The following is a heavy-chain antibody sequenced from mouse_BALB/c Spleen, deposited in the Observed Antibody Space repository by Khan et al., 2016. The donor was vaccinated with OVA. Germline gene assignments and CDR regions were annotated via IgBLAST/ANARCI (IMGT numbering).Heavy chain of an antibody. CDR2: IWAGGST. CDR1: GFSLTSYG. V-gene: IGHV2-9*02. Sequence: VELVESGPAMVAPSQSLSITCTVSGFSLTSYGVHWVRQPPGKGLEWLGVIWAGGSTNYNSALMSRLRISKDNSKSQVFLKMNSLQTDDTAMYYCARYYGDCGWYFDVWGAGTTVTVSS. J-gene: IGHJ1*01. CDR3: ARYYGDCGWYFDV. D-gene: IGHD2-13*01.